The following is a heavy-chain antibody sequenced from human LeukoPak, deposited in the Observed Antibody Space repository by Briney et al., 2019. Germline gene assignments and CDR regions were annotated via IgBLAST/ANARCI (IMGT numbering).Heavy chain of an antibody. V-gene: IGHV1-69*04. Sequence: SVKVSCKASGDTFSSYAISWVRQAPGQGLEWMGRIIPILGTANYAQKFQGRVTMTADKSTSTAYMELSSLRSEDTAVYYCARTLVSDTDPYYFDFWGQGTLVTVSS. CDR3: ARTLVSDTDPYYFDF. D-gene: IGHD2-15*01. CDR2: IIPILGTA. J-gene: IGHJ4*02. CDR1: GDTFSSYA.